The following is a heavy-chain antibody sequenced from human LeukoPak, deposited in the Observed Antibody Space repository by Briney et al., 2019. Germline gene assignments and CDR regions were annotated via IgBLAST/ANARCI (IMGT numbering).Heavy chain of an antibody. CDR1: GFTFSTYG. Sequence: PGGSLRLSCAASGFTFSTYGMHWVRQAPGKGLEWVTLISYEGSNKYYADSVKGRFTISRDNSKNTLYLQMDSLRVEDTAVYYCAKDRWAVAGFDYWGQGTLVTVSS. V-gene: IGHV3-30*18. D-gene: IGHD6-19*01. J-gene: IGHJ4*02. CDR3: AKDRWAVAGFDY. CDR2: ISYEGSNK.